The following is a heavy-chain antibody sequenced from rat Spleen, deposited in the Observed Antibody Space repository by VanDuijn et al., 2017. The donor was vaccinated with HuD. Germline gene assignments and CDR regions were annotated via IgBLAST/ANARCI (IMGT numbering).Heavy chain of an antibody. CDR1: GFTFSDYN. J-gene: IGHJ3*01. Sequence: EVQLVESGGGLVQPGRSLKLSCAASGFTFSDYNMAWVRQAPKKGLEWVATITYDGSSTYYRDSVKGRFTISRDNAKSTLYLQMDSLRSDDTATYYCATRDGGYPGWGQGTLVTVSS. CDR2: ITYDGSST. CDR3: ATRDGGYPG. V-gene: IGHV5-7*01. D-gene: IGHD1-11*01.